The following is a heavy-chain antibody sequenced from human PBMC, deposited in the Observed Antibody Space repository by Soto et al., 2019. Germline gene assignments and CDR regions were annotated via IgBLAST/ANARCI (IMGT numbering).Heavy chain of an antibody. D-gene: IGHD6-13*01. CDR3: ARHRKQQPSGY. V-gene: IGHV4-39*01. J-gene: IGHJ4*02. Sequence: QLQLQESGPGLVKPSETLSLTCTVSGASISSSSYYWGWIRQPPGKGLEWIGSIYYSGSTYYNPSLKSRVTISVDTSKNQFSLKLSSVTAADTAVYYCARHRKQQPSGYWGQGTLVTVSS. CDR2: IYYSGST. CDR1: GASISSSSYY.